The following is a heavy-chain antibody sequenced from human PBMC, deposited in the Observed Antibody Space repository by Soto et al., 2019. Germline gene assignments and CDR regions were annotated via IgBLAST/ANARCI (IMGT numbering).Heavy chain of an antibody. V-gene: IGHV3-30-3*01. D-gene: IGHD6-13*01. CDR2: ISYDGSNK. CDR1: GFTFSSYA. Sequence: QVQLVESGGGVVQPGRSLRLSCAASGFTFSSYALHWFRQAPGKGLEWVAVISYDGSNKYYADSVKGRVTISRDNSKHTLYLQMNSLRAEDTAVYYCASGYSSSWYYDYCGQGPLVTVSA. CDR3: ASGYSSSWYYDY. J-gene: IGHJ4*02.